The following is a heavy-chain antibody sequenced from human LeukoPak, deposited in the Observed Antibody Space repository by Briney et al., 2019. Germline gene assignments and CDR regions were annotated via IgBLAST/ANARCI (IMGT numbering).Heavy chain of an antibody. CDR2: ISGSGGST. D-gene: IGHD3-16*02. Sequence: PGGSLRLSCAASGFTFSSYGMSWVRQAPGKGLEWVSAISGSGGSTYYADSVKGRFTISRDNSKNTLYLQTNSLRAEDTAVYYCAKEGGYGELSSYFDYWGQGTLVTVSS. CDR3: AKEGGYGELSSYFDY. J-gene: IGHJ4*02. CDR1: GFTFSSYG. V-gene: IGHV3-23*01.